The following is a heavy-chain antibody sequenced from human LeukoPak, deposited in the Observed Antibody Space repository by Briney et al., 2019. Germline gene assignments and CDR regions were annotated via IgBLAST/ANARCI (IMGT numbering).Heavy chain of an antibody. D-gene: IGHD6-13*01. J-gene: IGHJ6*03. Sequence: PSETLSLTCTVSGGSINRRGYYWGWIRQPPGKGLEWIGSINYSGSTYYKPSLKSRVTISVDTSKNQFSLKVSSVTAADTAVYYCVRQTDHGRGIHYYYCMDVWGKGTTVTVSS. V-gene: IGHV4-39*01. CDR1: GGSINRRGYY. CDR2: INYSGST. CDR3: VRQTDHGRGIHYYYCMDV.